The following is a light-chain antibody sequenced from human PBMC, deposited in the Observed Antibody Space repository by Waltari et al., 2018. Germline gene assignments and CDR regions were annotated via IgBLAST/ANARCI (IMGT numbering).Light chain of an antibody. V-gene: IGKV1-8*01. CDR3: QQYYSYPRT. CDR2: AAS. Sequence: AIRLTPSTSASSACTGDSVPITCRASQGISSYLAWYQQKPGKAPKLLIYAASTLQSGVPSRFSGSGSGTDFTLTISCLQSEDFATYYCQQYYSYPRTFGGGNKVEIK. CDR1: QGISSY. J-gene: IGKJ4*01.